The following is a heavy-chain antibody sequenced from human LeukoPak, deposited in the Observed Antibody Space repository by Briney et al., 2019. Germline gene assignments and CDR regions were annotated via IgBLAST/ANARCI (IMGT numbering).Heavy chain of an antibody. J-gene: IGHJ4*02. D-gene: IGHD5-24*01. CDR1: GFTVSSYS. CDR2: IGYSAGDT. CDR3: AKDDDGHHPGVDH. Sequence: PGGALRLSCAASGFTVSSYSMTWGRQAPGKGLEGVSAIGYSAGDTYYSDSVKGRFNIYRDNFMHTLYLKLSSLSADDTAIYYCAKDDDGHHPGVDHWGQGTLVTVSS. V-gene: IGHV3-23*01.